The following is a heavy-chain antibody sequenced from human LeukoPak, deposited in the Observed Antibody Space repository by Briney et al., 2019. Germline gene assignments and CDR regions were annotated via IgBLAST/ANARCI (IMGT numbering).Heavy chain of an antibody. V-gene: IGHV1-69*13. D-gene: IGHD3-16*01. J-gene: IGHJ4*02. CDR1: GYTFTGYY. CDR3: AALTTMITGPFDY. Sequence: ASVKVSCKASGYTFTGYYMHWVRQAPGQGLEWMGGIIPIFDTANYALEFQGRVTITADESTSTAYMELSSLRSEDTAVYYCAALTTMITGPFDYWGQGTLVTVSS. CDR2: IIPIFDTA.